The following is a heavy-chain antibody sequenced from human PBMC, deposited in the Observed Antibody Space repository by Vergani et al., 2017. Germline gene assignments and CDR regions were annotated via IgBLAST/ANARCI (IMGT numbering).Heavy chain of an antibody. Sequence: QVQLVQSGAEVKKPGASVKVSCKASGYTFTGYYMHWVRQAPGQGLEWMGWISAYNGNTNYAQKLQGRVTMTTDTSTSTAYMELRSLRSDDTAVYYCARGEGVVPGYYYYYGMDVWGQGTTVTVSS. CDR2: ISAYNGNT. V-gene: IGHV1-18*04. CDR3: ARGEGVVPGYYYYYGMDV. D-gene: IGHD2-2*01. J-gene: IGHJ6*02. CDR1: GYTFTGYY.